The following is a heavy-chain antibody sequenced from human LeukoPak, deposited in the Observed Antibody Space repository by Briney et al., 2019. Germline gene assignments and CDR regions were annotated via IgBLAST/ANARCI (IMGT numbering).Heavy chain of an antibody. D-gene: IGHD6-19*01. V-gene: IGHV3-23*01. Sequence: PGGSLRLSCAASGFTFSSYAMNWVRQAPGKGLEWVSGISGSGGTTYYADSMKGRFTISRDNSKNTLYLQMNSLRGEDTAVYYCAKWGIAEAGTRFHYFDYWGQGTLVTVSS. CDR1: GFTFSSYA. CDR3: AKWGIAEAGTRFHYFDY. CDR2: ISGSGGTT. J-gene: IGHJ4*02.